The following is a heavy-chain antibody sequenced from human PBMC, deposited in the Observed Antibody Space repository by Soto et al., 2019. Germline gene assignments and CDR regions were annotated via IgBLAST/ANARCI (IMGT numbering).Heavy chain of an antibody. J-gene: IGHJ4*02. CDR1: GYTFTSYA. CDR2: TNAGNGNT. V-gene: IGHV1-3*01. Sequence: ASVKVSCKASGYTFTSYAMHWVRQAPGQRLEWMGWTNAGNGNTKYSQKFQGRVTITRDTSASTAYMELSSLRSEDTAVYYCASLYYYDSSGYPEPFDYWGQGTLVTVSS. CDR3: ASLYYYDSSGYPEPFDY. D-gene: IGHD3-22*01.